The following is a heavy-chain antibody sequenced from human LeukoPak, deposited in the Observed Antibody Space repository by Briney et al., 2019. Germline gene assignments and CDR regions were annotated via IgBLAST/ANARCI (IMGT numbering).Heavy chain of an antibody. CDR2: IIPIFGTA. Sequence: GASVKVSCKASGGTFSSYAISWVRRAPGRGLEWMGGIIPIFGTANYAQKFQGRVTITADESTSTAYMELSSLRSEDTAVYYCARDVEMATTGPYFDYWGQGTLVTVSS. J-gene: IGHJ4*02. CDR1: GGTFSSYA. CDR3: ARDVEMATTGPYFDY. D-gene: IGHD5-24*01. V-gene: IGHV1-69*13.